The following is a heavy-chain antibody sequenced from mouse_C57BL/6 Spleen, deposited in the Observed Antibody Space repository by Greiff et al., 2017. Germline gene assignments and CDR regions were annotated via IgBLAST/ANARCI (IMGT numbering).Heavy chain of an antibody. V-gene: IGHV1-54*01. CDR3: ALGDAMDY. CDR1: GYAFTNYL. CDR2: INPGSGGT. D-gene: IGHD4-1*01. J-gene: IGHJ4*01. Sequence: VKLMESGAELVRPGTSVKVSCKASGYAFTNYLIEWVKQRPGQGLEWIGVINPGSGGTNYNEKFKGKATLTANKSSSTAYMQLSSLTSEDSAVYFCALGDAMDYWGQGTSVTVSS.